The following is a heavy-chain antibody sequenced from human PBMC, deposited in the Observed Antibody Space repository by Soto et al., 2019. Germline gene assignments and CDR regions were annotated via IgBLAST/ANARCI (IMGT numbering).Heavy chain of an antibody. CDR2: IWYDGSNK. V-gene: IGHV3-33*01. D-gene: IGHD4-4*01. CDR1: GFTFSSYG. CDR3: ARLQKNKYYFDY. Sequence: GGSLRLSCAASGFTFSSYGMHWVRQAPGKGLEWVAVIWYDGSNKYYADSVKGRFTISRDNSKNTQYLQMNSLRAKDTAVYYCARLQKNKYYFDYWGQGTLVTVSS. J-gene: IGHJ4*02.